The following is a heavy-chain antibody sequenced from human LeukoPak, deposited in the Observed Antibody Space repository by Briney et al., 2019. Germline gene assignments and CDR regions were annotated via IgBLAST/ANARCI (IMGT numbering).Heavy chain of an antibody. CDR1: EFTFSSYS. V-gene: IGHV3-48*01. Sequence: GGSLRLSCAASEFTFSSYSMSWVRQAPGKGLEWVSYITNSGNSKSYADSVKGRFTISRDNTKNSHYLQMNGLSAEDTAAYYCAAETTWDAYYYYGMDVWGQGTTVTVSS. CDR3: AAETTWDAYYYYGMDV. J-gene: IGHJ6*02. D-gene: IGHD4-17*01. CDR2: ITNSGNSK.